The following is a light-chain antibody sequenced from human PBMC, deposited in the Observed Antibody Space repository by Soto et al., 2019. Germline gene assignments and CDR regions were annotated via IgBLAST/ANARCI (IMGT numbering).Light chain of an antibody. CDR2: KAF. J-gene: IGKJ4*01. Sequence: DIQLTQFPSTLSASVGDKVTITCRASESVNRWLAWYQQKPGKAPKLLIYKAFTLENGVPSRFRGSGSGTEFTLTFSSLQPDDFATYYCHQYNSYSTFGGGTKV. CDR1: ESVNRW. CDR3: HQYNSYST. V-gene: IGKV1-5*03.